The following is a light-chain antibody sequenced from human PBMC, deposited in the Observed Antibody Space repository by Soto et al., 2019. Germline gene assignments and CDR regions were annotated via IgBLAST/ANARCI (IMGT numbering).Light chain of an antibody. CDR3: QQRSTWWT. V-gene: IGKV3-11*01. J-gene: IGKJ1*01. CDR2: DAS. Sequence: EIVLTQSPATLSLSPGERATLSCRASQNVITYLAWYQQKPGQAPRLLIYDASNRATGIPARFSGSGSGTDFTLTISSLEPEDFAVYYCQQRSTWWTFGQGTKVDI. CDR1: QNVITY.